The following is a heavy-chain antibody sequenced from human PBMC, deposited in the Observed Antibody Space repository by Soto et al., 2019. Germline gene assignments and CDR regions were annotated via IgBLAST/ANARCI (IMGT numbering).Heavy chain of an antibody. CDR3: AKGYCTNGVCYSDLDYYYYGMDV. Sequence: GGSLRLSCAASGFTFSSYAMSWVRQAPGKGLEWVSAISGSGGSTYYADSVKGRFTISRDNSKNTLYLQMNSLRAEDTAVYYCAKGYCTNGVCYSDLDYYYYGMDVWGQGTTVTVSS. CDR1: GFTFSSYA. V-gene: IGHV3-23*01. CDR2: ISGSGGST. J-gene: IGHJ6*02. D-gene: IGHD2-8*01.